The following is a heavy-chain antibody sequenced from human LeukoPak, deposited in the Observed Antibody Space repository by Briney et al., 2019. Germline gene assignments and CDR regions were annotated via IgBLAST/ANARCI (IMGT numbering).Heavy chain of an antibody. CDR1: GFTVSSHS. D-gene: IGHD3-16*01. Sequence: GGSLRLSCAASGFTVSSHSMSWVRQAPGKGLEWVSLIYSDDSIYYTDSVKGRFIISRDSSKNTLYLQMNSLRVEDTAVYYCARGLGYWGQGTLVTVS. J-gene: IGHJ4*02. CDR3: ARGLGY. V-gene: IGHV3-66*01. CDR2: IYSDDSI.